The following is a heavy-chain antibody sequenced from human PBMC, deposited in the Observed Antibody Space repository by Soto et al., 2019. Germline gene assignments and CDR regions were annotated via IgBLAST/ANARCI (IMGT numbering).Heavy chain of an antibody. V-gene: IGHV4-34*01. CDR3: ARGGRGSYYYYYGMDV. CDR2: INHSGST. D-gene: IGHD3-16*01. J-gene: IGHJ6*02. CDR1: GGSFSGYY. Sequence: SETLSLTCAVYGGSFSGYYWSWIRQPPGKGLEWIGEINHSGSTNYNPSLKSRVTTSVDTSKNQFSLKLSSVTAADTAVYYCARGGRGSYYYYYGMDVCGQGTTVTVSS.